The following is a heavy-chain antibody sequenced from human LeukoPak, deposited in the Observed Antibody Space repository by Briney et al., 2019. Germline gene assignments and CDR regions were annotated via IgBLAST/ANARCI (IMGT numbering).Heavy chain of an antibody. CDR2: IYYSGST. V-gene: IGHV4-59*01. CDR3: ARGGIRYFDWLFDY. CDR1: GGSIGSYY. J-gene: IGHJ4*02. D-gene: IGHD3-9*01. Sequence: SETLSLTCTVSGGSIGSYYWSWIRQPPGKGLEWIGYIYYSGSTNYNPSLKSRVTISVDTSKNQFSLKLSSMTAADTAVYYCARGGIRYFDWLFDYWGQGTLVTVSS.